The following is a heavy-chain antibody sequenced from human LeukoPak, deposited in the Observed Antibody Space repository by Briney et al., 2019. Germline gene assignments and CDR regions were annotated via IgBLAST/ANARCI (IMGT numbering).Heavy chain of an antibody. D-gene: IGHD5-24*01. V-gene: IGHV3-7*03. CDR1: GFSFSNYW. Sequence: GESLRLSCAASGFSFSNYWMSWVRQSPEKGLEWVANIKEDGSARYYVDSVKGRFTISRDNPKNSLYLQMGSLRADGTAMYYCARDPRDDHNSLDYWGQGTQVTVSS. CDR3: ARDPRDDHNSLDY. CDR2: IKEDGSAR. J-gene: IGHJ4*02.